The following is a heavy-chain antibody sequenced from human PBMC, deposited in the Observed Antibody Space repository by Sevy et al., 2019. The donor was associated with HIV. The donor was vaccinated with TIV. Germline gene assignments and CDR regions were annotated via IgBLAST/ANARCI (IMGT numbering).Heavy chain of an antibody. Sequence: GGSLRLSCAASGFTFSSYAMHWVRQAPGKGLEWVAVISYDGSNKYYADSVKGRFTISRDNSKNTLYLQMNSLRAEDTGVYYFARDTAMAGGLDYWGQGTLVTVSS. V-gene: IGHV3-30-3*01. CDR3: ARDTAMAGGLDY. CDR2: ISYDGSNK. J-gene: IGHJ4*02. D-gene: IGHD5-18*01. CDR1: GFTFSSYA.